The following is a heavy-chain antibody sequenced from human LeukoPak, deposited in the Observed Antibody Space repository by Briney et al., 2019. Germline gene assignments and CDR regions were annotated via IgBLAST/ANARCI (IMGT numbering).Heavy chain of an antibody. CDR1: GYTFTGYY. CDR2: INPNSGGT. CDR3: ARGPRITMVRGVIQVPYYYMDV. J-gene: IGHJ6*03. Sequence: ASVKVSCKASGYTFTGYYMHWVRQAPGQGLEWMGRINPNSGGTNYAQKFQGRVTMTRDTSISIAYMELSRLRSDDTAVYYCARGPRITMVRGVIQVPYYYMDVWGKGTTVTISS. D-gene: IGHD3-10*01. V-gene: IGHV1-2*06.